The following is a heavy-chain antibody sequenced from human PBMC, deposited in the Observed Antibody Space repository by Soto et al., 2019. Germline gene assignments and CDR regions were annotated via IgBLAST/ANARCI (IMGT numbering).Heavy chain of an antibody. CDR2: IRNKANSYTT. Sequence: EVQPVESGGGLVQPGRSLRLSCAAFEFTFSDHYMDWVRQAPGKGLEWVGRIRNKANSYTTEYAASVKGRFTISRDDSKNSLFLQMNSLKTEDTAVYYCSRAGILTTPYYFDYWGQGTLVTVSS. CDR1: EFTFSDHY. V-gene: IGHV3-72*01. J-gene: IGHJ4*01. D-gene: IGHD4-4*01. CDR3: SRAGILTTPYYFDY.